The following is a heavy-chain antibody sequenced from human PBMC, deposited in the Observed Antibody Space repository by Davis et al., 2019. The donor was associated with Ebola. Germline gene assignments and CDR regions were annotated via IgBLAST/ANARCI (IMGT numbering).Heavy chain of an antibody. Sequence: ASVKVSCKASGYTFTSYYMHWVRQAAGQGLEWMGWMNPNNANTGYAQNFQGRLSMTRNTSISTAYMELSGLRSEDTAVYYCARNPATLAYIDYWGQGTLVTVSS. D-gene: IGHD1-1*01. J-gene: IGHJ4*02. CDR2: MNPNNANT. CDR3: ARNPATLAYIDY. CDR1: GYTFTSYY. V-gene: IGHV1-8*02.